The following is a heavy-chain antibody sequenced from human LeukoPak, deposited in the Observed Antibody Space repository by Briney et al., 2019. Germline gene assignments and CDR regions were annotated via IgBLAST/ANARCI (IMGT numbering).Heavy chain of an antibody. CDR2: ISGSGGST. D-gene: IGHD3-9*01. J-gene: IGHJ6*03. CDR1: GFTFSSYG. CDR3: AKAPIARYFDWLRDYYYYYYMDV. V-gene: IGHV3-23*01. Sequence: GGSLRLSCAASGFTFSSYGMSWVRQAPGKGLEWVSAISGSGGSTYYADSVKGRFTISRDNSKNTLYLQMNSLRAEDTAVYYCAKAPIARYFDWLRDYYYYYYMDVWGKGTTVTISS.